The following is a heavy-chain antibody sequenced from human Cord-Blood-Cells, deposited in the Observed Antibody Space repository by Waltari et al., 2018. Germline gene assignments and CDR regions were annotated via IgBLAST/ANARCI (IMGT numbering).Heavy chain of an antibody. Sequence: QVQLVQSGAEVKKPGASVKVSCKASGYTFTGYDMHWLRQAPRQGLEWMGWLNPNSGGTNYAQKFQGRVTMTRDTSISTAYMGLGRLRSDDTAVYYCARDRYNWNDAFDIWGQGTMVTVSS. D-gene: IGHD1-1*01. V-gene: IGHV1-2*02. CDR3: ARDRYNWNDAFDI. CDR2: LNPNSGGT. J-gene: IGHJ3*02. CDR1: GYTFTGYD.